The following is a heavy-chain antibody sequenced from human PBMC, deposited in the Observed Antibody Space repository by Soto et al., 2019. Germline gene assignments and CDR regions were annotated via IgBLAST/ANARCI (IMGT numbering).Heavy chain of an antibody. CDR3: AKDTTFHCGGDCYGSPLYY. Sequence: GGSLRLSCAASGFTFSSYGMRWVRQATGKGLEWVAVISYDGSNKYYADSVKGRFTISRDNSKNTLYLQMNSLRAEDTAVYYCAKDTTFHCGGDCYGSPLYYWGQGTLVTVSS. J-gene: IGHJ4*02. V-gene: IGHV3-30*18. CDR1: GFTFSSYG. CDR2: ISYDGSNK. D-gene: IGHD2-21*02.